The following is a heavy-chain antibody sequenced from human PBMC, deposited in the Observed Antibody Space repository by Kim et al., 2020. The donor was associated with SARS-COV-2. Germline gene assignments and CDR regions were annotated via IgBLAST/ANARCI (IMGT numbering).Heavy chain of an antibody. J-gene: IGHJ3*02. D-gene: IGHD3-3*01. CDR2: IYYSVIT. CDR3: ARHKGGTIFGVVIIPGAFDI. CDR1: GGSISSYY. V-gene: IGHV4-59*08. Sequence: SETLSLTCTVSGGSISSYYWSWIRQTPGKGLEWIGYIYYSVITNYNPSLKSRDTISVDTTKNQFSMKLSSVPAADTAVYYCARHKGGTIFGVVIIPGAFDIWGQGTMVTVSS.